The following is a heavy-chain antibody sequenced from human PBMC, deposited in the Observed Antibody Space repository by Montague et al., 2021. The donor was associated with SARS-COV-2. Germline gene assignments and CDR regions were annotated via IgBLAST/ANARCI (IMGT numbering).Heavy chain of an antibody. CDR1: GFTFSTYW. CDR3: AREFDC. J-gene: IGHJ4*02. Sequence: SLRLSCAASGFTFSTYWMNWVRQAPGKGLEWVANVNEDGSEEYFVDSVKGRFTISRDSAKNSLFLQMNSLRVEDTAVYYCAREFDCWGQGTLVTVSS. CDR2: VNEDGSEE. V-gene: IGHV3-7*01.